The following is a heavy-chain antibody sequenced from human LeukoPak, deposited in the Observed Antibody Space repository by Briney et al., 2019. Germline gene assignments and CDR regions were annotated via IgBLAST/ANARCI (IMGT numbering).Heavy chain of an antibody. J-gene: IGHJ4*02. D-gene: IGHD1-14*01. CDR2: ITGNGDVT. Sequence: GGSLRLSCAASGFIFNNYDISWVRQAPGKGLEWVSAITGNGDVTFYANSVKGRFTISRDNSKNKVYLQMNRLTVEDTAMYYCAKHRVRTHDYWGQGTLVTVSS. V-gene: IGHV3-23*01. CDR1: GFIFNNYD. CDR3: AKHRVRTHDY.